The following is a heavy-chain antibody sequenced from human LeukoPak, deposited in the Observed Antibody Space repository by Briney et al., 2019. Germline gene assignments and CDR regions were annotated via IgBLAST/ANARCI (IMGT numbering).Heavy chain of an antibody. CDR2: IYYSGST. CDR1: GGSISSYY. J-gene: IGHJ4*02. V-gene: IGHV4-39*01. CDR3: ARSETYGDYVFGVEGFDY. D-gene: IGHD4-17*01. Sequence: PSETLSLTCTVSGGSISSYYWSWIRQPPGKGLEWIGSIYYSGSTYYNPSLKSRVTISVDTSKNQFSLKLSSVTAADTAVYYCARSETYGDYVFGVEGFDYWGQGTLVTVSS.